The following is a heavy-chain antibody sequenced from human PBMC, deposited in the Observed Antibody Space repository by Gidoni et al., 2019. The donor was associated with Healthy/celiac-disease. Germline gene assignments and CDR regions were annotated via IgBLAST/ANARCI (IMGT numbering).Heavy chain of an antibody. D-gene: IGHD3-3*01. CDR2: ISSSSSTI. CDR3: ARDLEIFGVVTYFDY. J-gene: IGHJ4*02. V-gene: IGHV3-48*02. CDR1: GFTFSSYS. Sequence: EVQLVESGGGLVQPGGSLRLSCAASGFTFSSYSMNWVRQAPGKGLEWVSYISSSSSTIYYADSVKGRFTISRDNAKNSLYLQMNSLRDEDTAVYYCARDLEIFGVVTYFDYWGQGTLVTVSS.